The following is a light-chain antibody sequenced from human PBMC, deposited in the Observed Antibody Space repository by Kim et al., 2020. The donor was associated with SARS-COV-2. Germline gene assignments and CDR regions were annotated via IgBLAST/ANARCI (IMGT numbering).Light chain of an antibody. Sequence: LSLSPGERATLSCRASQTVTSNDLAWYQQKPGQAPRLLIYGASSRATGIPDRFSGSGSGTDFTLTISRLEPEDVAVYYCQQYGRTFGQGTKVDIK. CDR2: GAS. V-gene: IGKV3-20*01. CDR3: QQYGRT. CDR1: QTVTSND. J-gene: IGKJ1*01.